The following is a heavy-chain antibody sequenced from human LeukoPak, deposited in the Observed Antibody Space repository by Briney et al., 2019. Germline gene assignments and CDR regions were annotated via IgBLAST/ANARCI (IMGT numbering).Heavy chain of an antibody. J-gene: IGHJ4*02. V-gene: IGHV3-7*01. CDR2: IKKDGSEK. Sequence: PGGSLRLSCAASGFTFSNYWMSWVRQAPGKGLEWVANIKKDGSEKNYVDFVKGRLTISRDNAKNSLDLQMNSLRAEDTAVYYCAREGRSWSGYYPHFDYWGQGTLVTVSS. CDR1: GFTFSNYW. D-gene: IGHD3/OR15-3a*01. CDR3: AREGRSWSGYYPHFDY.